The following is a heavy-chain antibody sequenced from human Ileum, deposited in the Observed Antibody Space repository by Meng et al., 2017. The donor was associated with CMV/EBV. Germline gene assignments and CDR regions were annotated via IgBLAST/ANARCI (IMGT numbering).Heavy chain of an antibody. D-gene: IGHD1-26*01. CDR3: SKPKVGSTVYYYGMEV. Sequence: GGSLRLSCDASGFTFRTYAMSWVRQAPGKGLEWVSGISGRDGGTYYADSVKGRFTVSRDKSNDTLYLHMNSLRAEDTAVYYCSKPKVGSTVYYYGMEVWGQGTTVTVSS. CDR2: ISGRDGGT. CDR1: GFTFRTYA. V-gene: IGHV3-23*01. J-gene: IGHJ6*02.